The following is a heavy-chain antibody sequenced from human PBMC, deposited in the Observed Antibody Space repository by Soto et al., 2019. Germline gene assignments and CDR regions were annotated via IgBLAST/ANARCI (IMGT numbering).Heavy chain of an antibody. CDR3: ARHKGGYYSGVDV. Sequence: NPSETLSLTCTVSGGSISSNSYYWAWVRQPPGKGLEWIGNIYYSGTTYYNPSLKSRVTISVDTSKNQFSLKLSSVTAADTAVYYCARHKGGYYSGVDVWGQRTTVTVSS. CDR1: GGSISSNSYY. J-gene: IGHJ6*02. D-gene: IGHD3-16*01. CDR2: IYYSGTT. V-gene: IGHV4-39*01.